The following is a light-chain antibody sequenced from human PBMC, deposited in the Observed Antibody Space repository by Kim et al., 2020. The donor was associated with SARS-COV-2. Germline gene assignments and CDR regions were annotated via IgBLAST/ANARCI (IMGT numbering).Light chain of an antibody. V-gene: IGKV3-15*01. CDR1: QSISSD. CDR3: QQYNSWPPA. J-gene: IGKJ1*01. Sequence: VAPGERATLSCRASQSISSDLGWYQQEPGQAPRLLIYGASTRATGIPARFSGSGSGTEFTLTISSLQSEDLAVYYCQQYNSWPPAFGQGTKVDIK. CDR2: GAS.